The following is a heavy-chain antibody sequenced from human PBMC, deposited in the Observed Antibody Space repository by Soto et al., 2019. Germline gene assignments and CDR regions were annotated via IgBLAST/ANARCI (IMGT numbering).Heavy chain of an antibody. V-gene: IGHV4-31*03. CDR3: ARNFPRGGGTHSYYYGMDV. CDR2: IYYTGSA. Sequence: PSETLSLTCTVSGGSISSGGYFWSWIRQHPGKGLEWIGYIYYTGSAYYNPSLKSRVTISVDTSKNQFSLKLNSVTAADTAVYYCARNFPRGGGTHSYYYGMDVWGQGTTVTVSS. CDR1: GGSISSGGYF. J-gene: IGHJ6*02. D-gene: IGHD3-16*01.